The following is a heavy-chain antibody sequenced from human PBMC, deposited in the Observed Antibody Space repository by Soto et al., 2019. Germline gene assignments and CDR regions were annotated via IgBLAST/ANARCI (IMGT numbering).Heavy chain of an antibody. J-gene: IGHJ4*02. CDR3: AKDASCYSCGA. D-gene: IGHD2-15*01. CDR1: GGSISSSNFY. Sequence: QLQLQESGPGLVKPSETLSLTCAVSGGSISSSNFYWGWFRQSPGKGLEWIGSIHYGGGTYYNPSLKSRITISVDTSKNQFSLNLSSVTAADTAVYYCAKDASCYSCGAWGQGVPVTVSS. CDR2: IHYGGGT. V-gene: IGHV4-39*01.